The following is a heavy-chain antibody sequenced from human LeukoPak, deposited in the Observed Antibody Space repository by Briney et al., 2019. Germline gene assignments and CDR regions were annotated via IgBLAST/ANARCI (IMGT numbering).Heavy chain of an antibody. CDR3: ARLGGSYPPGFDP. V-gene: IGHV4-34*12. J-gene: IGHJ5*02. CDR2: IIHSGST. CDR1: GGSFRDYS. D-gene: IGHD1-26*01. Sequence: SETLSLTCAVYGGSFRDYSWSWIRQPPGKGLEWIGEIIHSGSTNYNPSLKSRVTISVDTSKDQFSLKLSSVTAADTAVYYCARLGGSYPPGFDPWGQGTLVTVSS.